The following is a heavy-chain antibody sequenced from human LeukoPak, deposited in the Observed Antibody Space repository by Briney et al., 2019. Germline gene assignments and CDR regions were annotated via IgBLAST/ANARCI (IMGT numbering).Heavy chain of an antibody. CDR1: GFTVSSNY. J-gene: IGHJ4*02. CDR3: ARVWRTQFDY. Sequence: GGSLRLSCAASGFTVSSNYMSWVRQAPGKGLEWVSVIYSGGSTYYADSVKGRFTISRDNPKNTLYLQMNSLRAEDTAVYYCARVWRTQFDYWGQGTLITVSS. V-gene: IGHV3-53*01. D-gene: IGHD1/OR15-1a*01. CDR2: IYSGGST.